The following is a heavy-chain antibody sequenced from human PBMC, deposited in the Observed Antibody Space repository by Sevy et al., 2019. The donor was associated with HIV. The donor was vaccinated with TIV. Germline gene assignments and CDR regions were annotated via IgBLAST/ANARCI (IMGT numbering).Heavy chain of an antibody. Sequence: GESLKISCAASGFTFSSYAMSWVRQAPGKGLEWVSAISGSGGSTYYADSVKGRFTISRDNSKNTLYLQMNSLRAEDTAVYYCAKDRSALLWFGESTHAFDYWGQGTLVTVSS. CDR1: GFTFSSYA. V-gene: IGHV3-23*01. J-gene: IGHJ4*02. D-gene: IGHD3-10*01. CDR3: AKDRSALLWFGESTHAFDY. CDR2: ISGSGGST.